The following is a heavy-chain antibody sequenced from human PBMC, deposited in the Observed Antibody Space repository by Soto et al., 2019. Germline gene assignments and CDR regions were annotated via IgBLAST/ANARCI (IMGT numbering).Heavy chain of an antibody. D-gene: IGHD3-10*01. CDR3: ARGRYGEY. V-gene: IGHV1-18*01. CDR2: ISAHNGNT. J-gene: IGHJ4*02. CDR1: GYTFTSYG. Sequence: QVHLVQSGAEVKKPGASVKVSCKASGYTFTSYGITWVRQAPGQGLEWLGWISAHNGNTDYAQKLQGRVIVTRDTSTSTAHMELRRLRSDDTAVYYCARGRYGEYWGQGAQVPVSS.